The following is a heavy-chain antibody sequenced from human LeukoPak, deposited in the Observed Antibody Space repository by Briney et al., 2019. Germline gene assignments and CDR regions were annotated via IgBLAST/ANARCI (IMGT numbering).Heavy chain of an antibody. Sequence: GRSLRLSCAASGFSFSSYDVHWVRQAPGKGLEWVALIWYDGSNKNYADSVKGRFTISRDNSKNTLFLQMNSLRAEDTAVYYCAREASDAFDIWGQGTMVTVSS. CDR2: IWYDGSNK. CDR3: AREASDAFDI. CDR1: GFSFSSYD. V-gene: IGHV3-33*01. J-gene: IGHJ3*02.